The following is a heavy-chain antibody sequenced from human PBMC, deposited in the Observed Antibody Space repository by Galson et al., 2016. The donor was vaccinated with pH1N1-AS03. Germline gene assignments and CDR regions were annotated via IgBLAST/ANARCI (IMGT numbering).Heavy chain of an antibody. Sequence: PALVKPPQTLTLTCTFSGFSLSTGGVHVAWIRQPPGKALEWLALIFWDGETRYRPSLRSRLTITKDTSKNQVVLTMTNMDPVDTATYYCARSTHVNGGLDFWGQGTLVTVSS. CDR1: GFSLSTGGVH. J-gene: IGHJ4*02. D-gene: IGHD2-8*01. V-gene: IGHV2-5*02. CDR2: IFWDGET. CDR3: ARSTHVNGGLDF.